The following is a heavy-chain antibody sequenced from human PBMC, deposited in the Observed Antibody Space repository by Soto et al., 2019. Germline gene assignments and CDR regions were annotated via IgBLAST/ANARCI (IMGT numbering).Heavy chain of an antibody. CDR2: IWYDGSNK. V-gene: IGHV3-33*01. J-gene: IGHJ6*02. CDR1: GFTFSSYG. CDR3: ARDLYSSSWHIRMGGMDV. Sequence: QVQLVESGGGVVQPGRSLRLSCAASGFTFSSYGMHWVRQAPGKGLEWVAVIWYDGSNKYYADSVKGRFTISRDNSKNTLYLQMNSLRAEDTAVYYCARDLYSSSWHIRMGGMDVWGQGTTVTVSS. D-gene: IGHD6-13*01.